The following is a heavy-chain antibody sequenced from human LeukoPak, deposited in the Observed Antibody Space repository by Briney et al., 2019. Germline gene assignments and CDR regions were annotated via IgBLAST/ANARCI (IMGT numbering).Heavy chain of an antibody. V-gene: IGHV3-23*01. J-gene: IGHJ4*02. Sequence: GGSLRLSCAGSGFSVSNYYMSWVRQAPGKGLEWVSTISGSGGSTNYADSVKGRFTISRDNFKDTLYPQMNSLRAEDTAVYYCAKVPVAYYFDNRGQGTLVTVSS. D-gene: IGHD6-19*01. CDR3: AKVPVAYYFDN. CDR1: GFSVSNYY. CDR2: ISGSGGST.